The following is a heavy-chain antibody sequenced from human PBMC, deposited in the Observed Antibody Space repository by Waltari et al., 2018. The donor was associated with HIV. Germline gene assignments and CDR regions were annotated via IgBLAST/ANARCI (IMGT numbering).Heavy chain of an antibody. D-gene: IGHD3-22*01. V-gene: IGHV4-34*01. CDR3: ARTEGYSSGYYYEP. CDR1: GGSFRGYY. CDR2: INHRGST. Sequence: QVQLQQWGPGLLKPSETLSLPCAVTGGSFRGYYCSWIRRPPGKGLEWIGEINHRGSTNYNPALKSRVTISVDTSKNQFSLKLSSVTAADTAVYYCARTEGYSSGYYYEPWGQGTLVTVSS. J-gene: IGHJ5*02.